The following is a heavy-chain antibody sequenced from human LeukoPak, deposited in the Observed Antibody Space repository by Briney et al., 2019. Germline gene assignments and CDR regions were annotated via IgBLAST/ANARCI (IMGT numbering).Heavy chain of an antibody. V-gene: IGHV3-21*01. CDR3: TLQYYYGSGSYYNPDY. CDR2: ISSSSSYI. D-gene: IGHD3-10*01. Sequence: GGSLRLSCAASGFTFSTYAVNWVRQAPGKGLEWVSSISSSSSYIYYADSVKGRFTISRDNAKNSLYLQMNSLRAEDTAVYYCTLQYYYGSGSYYNPDYWGQGTLVTVSS. J-gene: IGHJ4*02. CDR1: GFTFSTYA.